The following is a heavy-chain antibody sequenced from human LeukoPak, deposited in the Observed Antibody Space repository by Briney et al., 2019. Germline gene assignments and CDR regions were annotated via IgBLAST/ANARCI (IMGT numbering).Heavy chain of an antibody. CDR1: GFTLSSYA. CDR2: ISYDGSNK. CDR3: ARSDSSGWYLRGCSDY. Sequence: GRSLRLSCAASGFTLSSYAMHWVRQAPGKGLEWVAVISYDGSNKYYADSVKGRFTISRDNSKNTLYLQMNSLRAEDTAVYYCARSDSSGWYLRGCSDYWGQGTLVTVSS. V-gene: IGHV3-30*04. J-gene: IGHJ4*02. D-gene: IGHD6-19*01.